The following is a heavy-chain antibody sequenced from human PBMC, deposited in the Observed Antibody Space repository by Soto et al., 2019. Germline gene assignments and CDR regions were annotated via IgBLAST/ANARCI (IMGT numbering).Heavy chain of an antibody. V-gene: IGHV3-21*01. CDR3: ARDADPHCSSTSCYASYYYYMDV. D-gene: IGHD2-2*01. Sequence: GGSLRLSCAASGFTFSSYSMNWVRQAPGKGLEWVSSISSSSNYIYYADSVKGRFTISRDNAKNSLYLQMNSLRAEDKTVYYCARDADPHCSSTSCYASYYYYMDVWGKGTTVTVSS. J-gene: IGHJ6*03. CDR1: GFTFSSYS. CDR2: ISSSSNYI.